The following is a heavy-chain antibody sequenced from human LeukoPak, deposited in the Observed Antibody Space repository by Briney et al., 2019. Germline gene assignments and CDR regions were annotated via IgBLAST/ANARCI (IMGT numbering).Heavy chain of an antibody. Sequence: ASVKVSCKASGYTFTSYYMHWVRQAPGQGLEWMGIINPSGGSTSYAQKFQGRVTMTRDTSTSTVYMELSSLRSEDTAVYYCARDSDYYDNSGYLPQYYFDYWGQGTLVTVSS. CDR2: INPSGGST. J-gene: IGHJ4*02. CDR3: ARDSDYYDNSGYLPQYYFDY. V-gene: IGHV1-46*01. D-gene: IGHD3-22*01. CDR1: GYTFTSYY.